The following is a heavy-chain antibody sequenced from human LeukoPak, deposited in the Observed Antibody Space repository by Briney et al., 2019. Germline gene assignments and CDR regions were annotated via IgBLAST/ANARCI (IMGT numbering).Heavy chain of an antibody. CDR2: ISGSGGST. V-gene: IGHV3-23*01. J-gene: IGHJ6*02. D-gene: IGHD3-10*01. CDR3: AKGGQRGEYYYYGMDV. Sequence: GGSLRLSCAASGFTFSSYAISWVRQAPGKGLEWVSAISGSGGSTYYADSVKGRFTISRDNSKNTLYLQMNSLRAEDTAVYYCAKGGQRGEYYYYGMDVWGQGTTVTVSS. CDR1: GFTFSSYA.